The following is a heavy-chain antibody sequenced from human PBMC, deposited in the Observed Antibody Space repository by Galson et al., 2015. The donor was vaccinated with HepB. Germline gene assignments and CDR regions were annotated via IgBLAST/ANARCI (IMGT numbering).Heavy chain of an antibody. D-gene: IGHD3-3*01. Sequence: SLRLSCAASGFTFNNAWMNWVRQAPGGGLEWVGRIKSQTDGETTDYAAPVRGRFPISRDDSKNTLYLQMNSLKTEDTAVYYCTKYYHFWSGYSRVYHYYYMDVWGKGTTVTVSS. CDR2: IKSQTDGETT. J-gene: IGHJ6*03. V-gene: IGHV3-15*07. CDR1: GFTFNNAW. CDR3: TKYYHFWSGYSRVYHYYYMDV.